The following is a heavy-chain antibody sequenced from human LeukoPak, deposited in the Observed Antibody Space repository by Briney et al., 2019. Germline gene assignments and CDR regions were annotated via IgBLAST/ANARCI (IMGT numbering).Heavy chain of an antibody. CDR1: GGSISSYY. D-gene: IGHD3-10*01. V-gene: IGHV4-59*01. CDR2: IYYSGST. J-gene: IGHJ4*02. CDR3: ARGSVPYKYGY. Sequence: SETLSLTCTVSGGSISSYYWSWIRQPPGKGLEWIGYIYYSGSTNYNPSLKSRVTISVDTSKNQFSLKLSSVTAADTAVYYCARGSVPYKYGYWGQGTLVTVSS.